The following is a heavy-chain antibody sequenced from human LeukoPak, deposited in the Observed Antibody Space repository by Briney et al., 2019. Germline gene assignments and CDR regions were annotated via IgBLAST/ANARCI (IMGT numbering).Heavy chain of an antibody. D-gene: IGHD5-12*01. CDR1: GGSISSYY. CDR3: ARDGSGYDYGFDY. CDR2: IYYSGST. J-gene: IGHJ4*02. Sequence: SETLSLTCTVSGGSISSYYWSWIRQPPGKGLEWIGYIYYSGSTNYNPSLKSRVTISVDTSKNRFSLKLSSVTAADTAVYYCARDGSGYDYGFDYWGQGTLVTVSS. V-gene: IGHV4-59*01.